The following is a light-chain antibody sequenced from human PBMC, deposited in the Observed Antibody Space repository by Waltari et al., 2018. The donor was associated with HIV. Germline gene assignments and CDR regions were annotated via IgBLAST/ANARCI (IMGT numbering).Light chain of an antibody. Sequence: DVHMTQSPSSLSASVGDRVTITCRASQPISNSLAWYQQKPGKAPKPLVYGTSRLESGVPSRFSGSGSGTDYTLTISSLQPEDFASYYCQQSYSTPRTFGQGTKLEIK. J-gene: IGKJ2*01. CDR2: GTS. CDR1: QPISNS. CDR3: QQSYSTPRT. V-gene: IGKV1-NL1*01.